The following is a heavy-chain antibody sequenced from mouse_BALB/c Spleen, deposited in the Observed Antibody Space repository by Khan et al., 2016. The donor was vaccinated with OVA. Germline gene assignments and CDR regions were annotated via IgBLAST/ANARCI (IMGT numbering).Heavy chain of an antibody. CDR2: ISTYYGDV. D-gene: IGHD1-1*02. V-gene: IGHV1S137*01. CDR3: PRGAGWSRFAY. Sequence: QVQLQQSGAELVRPGVSVKISCKGSGYTFTDFTIHWVKQSHALSLEWIGVISTYYGDVTYNQKFKGKATMTVDKSSSTTYMELARLTSEDSAIYYCPRGAGWSRFAYWGQGTLVTVSA. CDR1: GYTFTDFT. J-gene: IGHJ3*01.